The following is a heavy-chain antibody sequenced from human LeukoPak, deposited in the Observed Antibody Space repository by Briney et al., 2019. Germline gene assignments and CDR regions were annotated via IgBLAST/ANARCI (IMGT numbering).Heavy chain of an antibody. V-gene: IGHV4-59*01. D-gene: IGHD3-9*01. CDR2: IYYSGST. CDR3: ARGLRFDWLSG. Sequence: SETLSLTCTVSGGSISSYYWSWIRQPPGKGLEWIGYIYYSGSTNYNPSLKSRDTISVDTSKNQFSLKLSSVTAADTAVYYCARGLRFDWLSGWGQGTLVTVSS. J-gene: IGHJ4*02. CDR1: GGSISSYY.